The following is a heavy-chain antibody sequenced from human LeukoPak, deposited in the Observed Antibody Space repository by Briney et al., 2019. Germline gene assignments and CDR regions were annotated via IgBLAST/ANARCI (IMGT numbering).Heavy chain of an antibody. CDR2: IYSGGST. CDR3: AKTERAAAAGRGAFDI. V-gene: IGHV3-53*01. CDR1: GFTVSSNY. Sequence: GGSLRLSCAASGFTVSSNYMSWVRQAPGKGLEWVSVIYSGGSTYYADSVKGRFTISRDNSKNTLYLQMNSLRAEDTAVYYCAKTERAAAAGRGAFDIWGQGTMVTVSS. D-gene: IGHD6-13*01. J-gene: IGHJ3*02.